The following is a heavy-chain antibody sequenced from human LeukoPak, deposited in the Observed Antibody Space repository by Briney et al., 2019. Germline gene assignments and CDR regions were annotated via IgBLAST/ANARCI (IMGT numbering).Heavy chain of an antibody. V-gene: IGHV1-2*02. CDR1: GYTFTGYY. J-gene: IGHJ3*02. D-gene: IGHD6-19*01. CDR3: ARERIAVADTDAFDI. Sequence: ASVKVSCKASGYTFTGYYMHWVRQAPGQGLEWMGWTNPNSGGTNYAQKFQGRVTMTRDTSISTAYMELSRLRSDDTAVYYCARERIAVADTDAFDIWGQGTMVTVSS. CDR2: TNPNSGGT.